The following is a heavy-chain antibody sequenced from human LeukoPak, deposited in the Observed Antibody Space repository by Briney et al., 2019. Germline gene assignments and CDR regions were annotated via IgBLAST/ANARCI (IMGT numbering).Heavy chain of an antibody. Sequence: SQTLSLTCAISVDSVSSNSAAWNLIRQSPSRGREWLGRTYYRSQWYNDYAVSVKSRITINPDTSKNQFSLQLNSVTPEDTAVYYCARDLSPPGQPFDYWGQGTLVTVSS. D-gene: IGHD1-14*01. CDR3: ARDLSPPGQPFDY. V-gene: IGHV6-1*01. CDR1: VDSVSSNSAA. CDR2: TYYRSQWYN. J-gene: IGHJ4*02.